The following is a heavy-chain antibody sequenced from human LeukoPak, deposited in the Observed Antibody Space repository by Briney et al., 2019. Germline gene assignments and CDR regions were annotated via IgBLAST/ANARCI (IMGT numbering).Heavy chain of an antibody. CDR3: ARLLAGCPGGRCRAHFDY. J-gene: IGHJ4*02. V-gene: IGHV4-59*01. CDR1: GDSINSNY. Sequence: SETLSLTCSVSGDSINSNYWSWMRQPPGKGLEWIGYIYYGGSTNYNPSLKSRVSMSVATSKNQFSLNLSSGTAADTAVYHCARLLAGCPGGRCRAHFDYWGQGTLVTVSS. CDR2: IYYGGST. D-gene: IGHD2-15*01.